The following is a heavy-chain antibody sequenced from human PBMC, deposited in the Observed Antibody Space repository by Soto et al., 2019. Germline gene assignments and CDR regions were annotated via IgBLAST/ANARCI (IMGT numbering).Heavy chain of an antibody. Sequence: EVQLVESGGGLVQPGGSLRLSCAASGFTVSNNYMSWVRQPPGTGLEWVSVFYSGGSTYSADSVKDRFTISRDNSKNTLYLQMNSLRVEDTAVYYCARSGSPSQSHFDIWGQGTLVTVSS. V-gene: IGHV3-66*01. CDR3: ARSGSPSQSHFDI. CDR1: GFTVSNNY. CDR2: FYSGGST. J-gene: IGHJ4*02.